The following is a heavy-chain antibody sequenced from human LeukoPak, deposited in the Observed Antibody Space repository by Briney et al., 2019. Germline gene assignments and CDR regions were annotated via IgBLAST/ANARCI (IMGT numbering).Heavy chain of an antibody. Sequence: GGSLRLSCAASGFTYSSYAMHWVRQAPGKGLEWVAVISYDGSNKYYADSVKGRFTISRDNSKNTLYLQMNSLRAEDTAVYYCARGVAAAGTNYWGQGTLVTVSS. V-gene: IGHV3-30-3*01. J-gene: IGHJ4*02. CDR2: ISYDGSNK. CDR3: ARGVAAAGTNY. D-gene: IGHD6-13*01. CDR1: GFTYSSYA.